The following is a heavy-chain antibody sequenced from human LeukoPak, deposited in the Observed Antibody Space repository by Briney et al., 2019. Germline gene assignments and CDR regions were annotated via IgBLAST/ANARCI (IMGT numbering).Heavy chain of an antibody. Sequence: SETLSLTCTVSGGSISSYYWSWIRQPPGKGLEWIGYIYYSGSTNYNPSLKSRVAISVDTSKNQFSLKLSSVTAADTAVYYCARGRLLYSSGWPFDYWGQGTLVTVSS. CDR1: GGSISSYY. CDR3: ARGRLLYSSGWPFDY. D-gene: IGHD6-19*01. CDR2: IYYSGST. V-gene: IGHV4-59*01. J-gene: IGHJ4*02.